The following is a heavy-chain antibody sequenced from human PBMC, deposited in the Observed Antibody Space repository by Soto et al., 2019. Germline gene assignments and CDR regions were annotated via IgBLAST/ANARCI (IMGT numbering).Heavy chain of an antibody. Sequence: QVQLVQSGAEVKKPGSSVKVSCKASGGTFSSYTISWVRQAPGQGLEWMGRFIPILGIANYAQKFQGRVTITADKPTSTAYMELSSLRSEDTAVYYCARDRANRRGSYGLTWGQGTLVTVSS. J-gene: IGHJ5*02. CDR1: GGTFSSYT. CDR3: ARDRANRRGSYGLT. CDR2: FIPILGIA. V-gene: IGHV1-69*08. D-gene: IGHD1-26*01.